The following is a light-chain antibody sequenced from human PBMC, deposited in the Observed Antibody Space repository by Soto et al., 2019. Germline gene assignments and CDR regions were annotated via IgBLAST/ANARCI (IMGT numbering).Light chain of an antibody. CDR3: QQSYTAPSIT. V-gene: IGKV1-39*01. Sequence: DIQMTQSTSSLSASVGDKVTITCLASQSISSSLNWYQQKSGKAPNLLIYGVSRLQGGVPSRFSGSGSGTDFTLSISSLQPEDFATYYCQQSYTAPSITFGQGTRLEI. J-gene: IGKJ5*01. CDR2: GVS. CDR1: QSISSS.